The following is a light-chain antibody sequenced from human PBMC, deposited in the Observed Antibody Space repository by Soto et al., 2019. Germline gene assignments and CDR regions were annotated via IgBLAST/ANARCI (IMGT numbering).Light chain of an antibody. CDR1: QSVSSN. J-gene: IGKJ5*01. Sequence: IVLTQSPCTLSLSPGSRATLPCRASQSVSSNLAWYQQKPGQAPRLLIYGASTRATGIPARFSGSGYGTEFTLTISSLQTEDFATYYCQQLHDYPITFGQGTRLEIK. CDR3: QQLHDYPIT. V-gene: IGKV3-15*01. CDR2: GAS.